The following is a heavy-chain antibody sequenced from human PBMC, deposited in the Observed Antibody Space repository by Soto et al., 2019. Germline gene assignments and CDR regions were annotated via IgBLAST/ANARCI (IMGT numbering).Heavy chain of an antibody. J-gene: IGHJ3*02. CDR3: ARETADVVAAYDAFDI. CDR2: IYYSGST. V-gene: IGHV4-59*06. D-gene: IGHD2-15*01. Sequence: PSETLSLTCTVSGGSISSYYWSWIRQHPGKGLEWIGYIYYSGSTYYNPSLKSRVTISVDTSKNQFSLKLSSVTAADTAVYYCARETADVVAAYDAFDIWGQGTMVTVSS. CDR1: GGSISSYY.